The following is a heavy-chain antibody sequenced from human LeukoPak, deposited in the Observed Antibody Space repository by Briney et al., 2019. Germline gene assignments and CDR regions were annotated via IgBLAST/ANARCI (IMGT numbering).Heavy chain of an antibody. Sequence: AGGSLRLSCAASGFTFSNHAMSWVRQTPGKGLQWVSVISGSGRTTEYADSVKGRFTIPRDNSKNTLPLQMNSLRVEDTAIYYCAKNVVVKRYIDYWGQGTLVTVSS. D-gene: IGHD2-15*01. CDR1: GFTFSNHA. CDR2: ISGSGRTT. CDR3: AKNVVVKRYIDY. J-gene: IGHJ4*02. V-gene: IGHV3-23*01.